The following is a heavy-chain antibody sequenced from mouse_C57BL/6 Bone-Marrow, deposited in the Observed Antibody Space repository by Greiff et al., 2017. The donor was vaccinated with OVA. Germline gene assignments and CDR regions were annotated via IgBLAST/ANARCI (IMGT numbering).Heavy chain of an antibody. V-gene: IGHV1-47*01. CDR1: GYTFTTYP. J-gene: IGHJ2*01. CDR3: ARDGYYQGFDY. Sequence: QVQLQQSGAELVKPGASVKMSCTASGYTFTTYPIEWMKQNPGKSLEWIGNFLPYNDDTKYTETFKGKATFTVEKSSSTVYLKLRRLTSDDSSVYYCARDGYYQGFDYWGQGTTVTVSA. CDR2: FLPYNDDT. D-gene: IGHD2-3*01.